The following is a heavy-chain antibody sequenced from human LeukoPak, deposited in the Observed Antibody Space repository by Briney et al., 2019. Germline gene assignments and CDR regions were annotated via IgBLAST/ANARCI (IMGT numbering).Heavy chain of an antibody. CDR2: IYTSGGT. CDR3: ARFGIYNVY. D-gene: IGHD1-1*01. Sequence: SETLSLTCTVSGGSISSGSYYWSWIRQPAGKGLEWIGRIYTSGGTNYNPSLKSRVTISVDTSKNQFSLKLSSVTAADTAVYYCARFGIYNVYWGQGTLVTVSS. J-gene: IGHJ4*02. V-gene: IGHV4-61*02. CDR1: GGSISSGSYY.